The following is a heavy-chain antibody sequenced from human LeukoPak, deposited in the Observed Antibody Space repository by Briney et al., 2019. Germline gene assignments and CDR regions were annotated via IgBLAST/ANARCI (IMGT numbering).Heavy chain of an antibody. Sequence: ASVKVSCKASGYTFTSYGISWVRQAPGQGLEWMGWISAYNGNTNYAQKLQGRVTMTTDTSTSTAYMELRSLRSDDTAVYYCASSRPYCSITSCYSVYWGQGTLVTVSS. CDR1: GYTFTSYG. J-gene: IGHJ4*02. CDR3: ASSRPYCSITSCYSVY. V-gene: IGHV1-18*01. D-gene: IGHD2-2*02. CDR2: ISAYNGNT.